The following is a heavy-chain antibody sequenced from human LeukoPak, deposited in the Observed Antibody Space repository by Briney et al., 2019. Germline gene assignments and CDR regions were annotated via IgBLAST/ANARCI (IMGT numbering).Heavy chain of an antibody. CDR1: GFTFTTYW. CDR2: INSDGSIT. Sequence: GGSLRLSCAASGFTFTTYWMHWVRQAPGRGLVWVSHINSDGSITSYADSVKGRFTISRDNAKNTLYLQMNSLRAEDTAVYYCARDAVDTANAVWGQGTTVTVSS. V-gene: IGHV3-74*01. CDR3: ARDAVDTANAV. D-gene: IGHD5-18*01. J-gene: IGHJ6*02.